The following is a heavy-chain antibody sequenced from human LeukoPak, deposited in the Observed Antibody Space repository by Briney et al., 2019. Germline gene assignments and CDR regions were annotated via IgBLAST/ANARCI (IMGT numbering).Heavy chain of an antibody. CDR1: GGSISSYY. J-gene: IGHJ3*02. CDR3: AREGCSSTSCYGGAFDI. CDR2: IYYSGST. Sequence: SETLSLTCTVSGGSISSYYWSWIRQPPGKGLEWIGYIYYSGSTNYNPSLKSRVTISVDTSKNQSSLKLSSVTAADTAVYYCAREGCSSTSCYGGAFDIWGQGTMVTVSS. V-gene: IGHV4-59*01. D-gene: IGHD2-2*01.